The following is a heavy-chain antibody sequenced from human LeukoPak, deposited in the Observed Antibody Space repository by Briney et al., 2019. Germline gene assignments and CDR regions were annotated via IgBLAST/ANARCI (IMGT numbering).Heavy chain of an antibody. CDR3: AKELDYYDSSGYDY. CDR2: ISGSGGST. V-gene: IGHV3-23*01. Sequence: GGSLRLSCAASGFTFSSYAMSWVRQAPGKGLEWVSAISGSGGSTYYADSVKGRFAISRDNSKNTLYLQMNSLRAEDTAVYYCAKELDYYDSSGYDYWGQGTLVTVSS. D-gene: IGHD3-22*01. CDR1: GFTFSSYA. J-gene: IGHJ4*02.